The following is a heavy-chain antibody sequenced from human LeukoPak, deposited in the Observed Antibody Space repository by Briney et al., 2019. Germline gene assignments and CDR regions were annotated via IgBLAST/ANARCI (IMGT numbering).Heavy chain of an antibody. D-gene: IGHD6-13*01. Sequence: PGGSLRLSCAASGFTFSSYAMHWVRQAPGKGLEYVSAISSNGGSTYYANSVKGRFTISRDNSKNTLYLQMGSLRAEDMAVYYCARAFSPVIAAAENWFDPWGQGTLVTVSS. CDR1: GFTFSSYA. CDR3: ARAFSPVIAAAENWFDP. J-gene: IGHJ5*02. V-gene: IGHV3-64*01. CDR2: ISSNGGST.